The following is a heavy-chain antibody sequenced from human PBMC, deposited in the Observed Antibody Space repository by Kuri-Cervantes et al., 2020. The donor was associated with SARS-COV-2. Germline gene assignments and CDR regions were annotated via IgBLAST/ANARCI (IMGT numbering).Heavy chain of an antibody. Sequence: ASVKVSCKASGYTFTGYYMHWVRQAPGQGLEWMGWINPNSGGTNYAQKFQGRVTMTRDTSISTAYMELSTLRSDDTAVYYCARVRQSGYYFFLSGFDYWGQGTLVTVSS. CDR2: INPNSGGT. CDR1: GYTFTGYY. J-gene: IGHJ4*02. CDR3: ARVRQSGYYFFLSGFDY. V-gene: IGHV1-2*02. D-gene: IGHD3-3*01.